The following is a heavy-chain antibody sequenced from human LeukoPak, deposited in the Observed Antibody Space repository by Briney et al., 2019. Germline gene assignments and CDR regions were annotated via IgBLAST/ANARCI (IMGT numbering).Heavy chain of an antibody. Sequence: ASVKVSCKASGYTFTGYYMHWVRQAPGQGLEWMGWINPNSGGTNYAQKFQGRVTMTRDTSISTAYMELSRLRSDDTAVYYCARGGSRDGYNYYFDYWGQGTLVTVSS. D-gene: IGHD5-24*01. CDR3: ARGGSRDGYNYYFDY. V-gene: IGHV1-2*02. J-gene: IGHJ4*02. CDR2: INPNSGGT. CDR1: GYTFTGYY.